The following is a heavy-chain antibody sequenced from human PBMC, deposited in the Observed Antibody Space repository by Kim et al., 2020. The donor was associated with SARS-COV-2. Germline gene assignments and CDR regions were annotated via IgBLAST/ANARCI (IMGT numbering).Heavy chain of an antibody. J-gene: IGHJ6*02. V-gene: IGHV3-11*06. Sequence: KGRFTISRDNAKNSLYLQMNSLRAEDTAVYYCARAFYDYHLGYYYYGMDVWGQGTTVTVSS. D-gene: IGHD5-12*01. CDR3: ARAFYDYHLGYYYYGMDV.